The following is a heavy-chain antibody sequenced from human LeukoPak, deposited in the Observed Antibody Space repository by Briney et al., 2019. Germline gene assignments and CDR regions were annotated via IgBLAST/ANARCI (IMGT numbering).Heavy chain of an antibody. D-gene: IGHD3-10*01. CDR1: GGSISSSSYY. J-gene: IGHJ6*03. V-gene: IGHV4-39*01. Sequence: SETLSLTCTVSGGSISSSSYYWGWIRQPPGKGLEWIGNIYYSGSTYYNPSLKSRVTISLDTSKNQFSLKLSSVTAADTAVYYCASVRRGFGESSKYYAYYYMGVWGQGTMVTVSS. CDR3: ASVRRGFGESSKYYAYYYMGV. CDR2: IYYSGST.